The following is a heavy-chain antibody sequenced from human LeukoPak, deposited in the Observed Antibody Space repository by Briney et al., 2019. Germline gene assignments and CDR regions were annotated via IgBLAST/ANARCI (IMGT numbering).Heavy chain of an antibody. D-gene: IGHD3-9*01. Sequence: ASVKVSCKASGYTFTGYYMHWVRQAPGQGLEWMGWINPNSGGTNYAQKFQGRVTMTRDTSISTAYMELSRLRSEDTAVYYCARDRNPYDILTGYYYYFDYWGQGTLVTVSS. CDR3: ARDRNPYDILTGYYYYFDY. J-gene: IGHJ4*02. CDR2: INPNSGGT. V-gene: IGHV1-2*02. CDR1: GYTFTGYY.